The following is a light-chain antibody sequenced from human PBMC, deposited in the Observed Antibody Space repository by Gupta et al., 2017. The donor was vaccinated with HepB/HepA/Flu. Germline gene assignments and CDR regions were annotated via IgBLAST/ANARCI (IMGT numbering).Light chain of an antibody. CDR1: QSLSSN. J-gene: IGKJ4*01. Sequence: EIVMTQSPASLSVSPGERATLSCTASQSLSSNLAWYQQKTGQAPRLLIYGASTRATCIPARFSGSGSGTEFSLTISILQSEDFAVYYCQQDKNWPITFGGGTKVEIK. CDR2: GAS. V-gene: IGKV3D-15*01. CDR3: QQDKNWPIT.